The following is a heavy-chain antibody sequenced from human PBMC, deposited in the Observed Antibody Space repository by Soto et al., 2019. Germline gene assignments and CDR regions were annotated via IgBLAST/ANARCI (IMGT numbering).Heavy chain of an antibody. CDR1: GYTFTTYD. J-gene: IGHJ4*02. Sequence: QVQLVQSGAEVKKPGASVRVSCKASGYTFTTYDIRWVRQAPGLGLEWMGIITPGGGITSYAQKFKGRITMTRDTSTSTVYMELSSLRSEDTAMYYCAKVLSELVPRYFDTWGQGTLVTVSS. V-gene: IGHV1-46*01. CDR2: ITPGGGIT. D-gene: IGHD6-13*01. CDR3: AKVLSELVPRYFDT.